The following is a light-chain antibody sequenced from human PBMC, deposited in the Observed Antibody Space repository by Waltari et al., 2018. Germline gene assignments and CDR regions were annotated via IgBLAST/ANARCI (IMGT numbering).Light chain of an antibody. J-gene: IGKJ1*01. V-gene: IGKV2-30*01. CDR2: TVS. Sequence: DAVLTQSPLSLPVTLGQPASLSCRSSQTLVSSNGNTYLSWFQQRPGQSPRRLIYTVSHRDSGVPDRVSGSGSDTDFTLTISRVEAEDVGVYYCMQASSWPWTFGQGTKVEIK. CDR1: QTLVSSNGNTY. CDR3: MQASSWPWT.